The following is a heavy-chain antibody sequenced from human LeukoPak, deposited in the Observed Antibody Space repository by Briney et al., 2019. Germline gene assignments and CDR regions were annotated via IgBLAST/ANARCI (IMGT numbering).Heavy chain of an antibody. J-gene: IGHJ5*02. CDR3: AREVGSSWYTWFDP. CDR2: IYYSGST. V-gene: IGHV4-59*01. D-gene: IGHD6-13*01. CDR1: GGSISSYY. Sequence: SETLSLTCTVSGGSISSYYWSWIRQPPGKGLEWIGYIYYSGSTNYNPSLKSRVTISVGTSKNQFSLKLSSVTAADTAVYYCAREVGSSWYTWFDPWGQGTLVTVSS.